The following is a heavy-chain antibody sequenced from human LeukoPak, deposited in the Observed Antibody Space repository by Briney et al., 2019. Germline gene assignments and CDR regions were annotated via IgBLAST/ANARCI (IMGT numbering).Heavy chain of an antibody. CDR3: AIGGRGVDY. J-gene: IGHJ4*02. CDR2: ISSSSSYI. CDR1: GFTFSSYS. V-gene: IGHV3-21*01. D-gene: IGHD3-16*01. Sequence: GGSLRLSCAASGFTFSSYSMNWVRQAPGKGLEWVSFISSSSSYIYYADSVKGRFTVSRDNAKNSLYLQMNSLRAEDTAVYYCAIGGRGVDYWGQGTLVTVSS.